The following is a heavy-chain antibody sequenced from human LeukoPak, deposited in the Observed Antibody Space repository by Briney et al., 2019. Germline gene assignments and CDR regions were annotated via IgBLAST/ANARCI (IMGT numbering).Heavy chain of an antibody. V-gene: IGHV4-59*08. CDR3: ARGHSSGWYYLDY. D-gene: IGHD6-19*01. CDR1: GGSISSYY. Sequence: PSETLSLTCTISGGSISSYYWSWIRQPPGKGLEWIGYIYYSGSTNYNPSLKSRITISVDTSKNQFSLKLSSVTAADTAVYYCARGHSSGWYYLDYWGQGTLVTVSS. J-gene: IGHJ4*02. CDR2: IYYSGST.